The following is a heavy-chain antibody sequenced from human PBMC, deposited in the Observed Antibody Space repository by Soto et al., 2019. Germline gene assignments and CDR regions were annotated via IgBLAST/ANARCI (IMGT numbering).Heavy chain of an antibody. CDR1: GYTYISYS. Sequence: GASVKVSCKASGYTYISYSMHWVRQAPGQRLEWMGWINVGNGNTKYSQNLQGRVTINQDTSASTAYMELSSLTSEDTAVYYCAREKWGSGSRWLDPWGQGTLVTVSS. V-gene: IGHV1-3*01. D-gene: IGHD6-19*01. J-gene: IGHJ5*02. CDR3: AREKWGSGSRWLDP. CDR2: INVGNGNT.